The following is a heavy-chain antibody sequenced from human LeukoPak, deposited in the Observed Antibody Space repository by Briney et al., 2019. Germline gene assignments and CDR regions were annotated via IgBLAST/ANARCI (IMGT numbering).Heavy chain of an antibody. CDR3: ARGNLYGPLDY. D-gene: IGHD4-17*01. V-gene: IGHV4-59*01. CDR2: IYYSGST. CDR1: AGSMNNYD. J-gene: IGHJ4*02. Sequence: SETLSLTCSVSAGSMNNYDWNWIRQPPGKGLEWLGSIYYSGSTSYNPSLKSRVTISVDTSKNQFSLKLSSVTAADTAVYYCARGNLYGPLDYWGQGTLVTVSS.